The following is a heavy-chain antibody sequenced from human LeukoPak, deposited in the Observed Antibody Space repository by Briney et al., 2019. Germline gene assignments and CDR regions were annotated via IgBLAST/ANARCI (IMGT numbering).Heavy chain of an antibody. CDR1: GFTFSSYA. Sequence: GGSLRLSCAASGFTFSSYAMSWVRQAPGKGLEWVSAVSGSGGTTYYADSVKGRFTVSRDNSKNTLYLQMNSLRAEDTAVYYCATYYDFWSGYMYYFDYWGQGTLVTVSS. J-gene: IGHJ4*02. D-gene: IGHD3-3*01. V-gene: IGHV3-23*01. CDR3: ATYYDFWSGYMYYFDY. CDR2: VSGSGGTT.